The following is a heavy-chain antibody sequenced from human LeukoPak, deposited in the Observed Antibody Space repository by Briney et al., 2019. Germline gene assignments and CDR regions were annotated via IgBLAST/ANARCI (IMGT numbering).Heavy chain of an antibody. CDR1: GGSFSGYY. CDR3: ARGAHLIAAAGRRFDY. J-gene: IGHJ4*02. D-gene: IGHD6-13*01. Sequence: SETLSLTCAVYGGSFSGYYWSWIRQPPGKGLEWIGEINHSGSTNYNPSLKSRVTISVDTSKNQFSLKLSSVTAAGTAVYYCARGAHLIAAAGRRFDYWGQGTLVTVSS. CDR2: INHSGST. V-gene: IGHV4-34*01.